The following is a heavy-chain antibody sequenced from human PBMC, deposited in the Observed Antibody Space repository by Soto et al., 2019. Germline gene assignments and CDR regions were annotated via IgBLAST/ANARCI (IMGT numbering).Heavy chain of an antibody. J-gene: IGHJ4*02. CDR2: ISGSGGST. D-gene: IGHD3-10*01. Sequence: GGSLRLSCAASGSTFSSYAMSWVRQAPGKGLEWVSAISGSGGSTYYADSVKGRFTISRDNSKNTLYLQMNSLRAEDTAVYYCAKDHLDYYGSGSYYNSVPFFDYWGQGTLVTVSS. V-gene: IGHV3-23*01. CDR1: GSTFSSYA. CDR3: AKDHLDYYGSGSYYNSVPFFDY.